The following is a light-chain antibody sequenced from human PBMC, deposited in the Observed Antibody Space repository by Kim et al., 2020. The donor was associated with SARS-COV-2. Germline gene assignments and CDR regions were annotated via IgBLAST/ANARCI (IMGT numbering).Light chain of an antibody. V-gene: IGKV1-39*01. J-gene: IGKJ2*01. CDR3: QQSYTPPHT. CDR2: GAS. CDR1: ETIIKF. Sequence: DIQMTQSPSSLSASVGDRITISCRASETIIKFLNWYQHRPGTAPRLLIYGASTLQTGVPSRFSAYGSGSDFTLNISSLQPDDFATYYCQQSYTPPHTFGQGTKLEI.